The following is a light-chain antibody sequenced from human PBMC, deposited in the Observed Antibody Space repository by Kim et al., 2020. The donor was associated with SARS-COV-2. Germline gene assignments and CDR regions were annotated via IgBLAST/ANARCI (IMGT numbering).Light chain of an antibody. CDR3: QVWDSSSDHPG. CDR2: YDS. J-gene: IGLJ3*02. Sequence: SYELTQPPSVSVAPGKTARITCGGNNIGSKSVHWYQQKPGQAPVLVIYYDSDRPSGIPERFSGSNSGNTATLTINRVEDGDEADYYCQVWDSSSDHPGFG. V-gene: IGLV3-21*04. CDR1: NIGSKS.